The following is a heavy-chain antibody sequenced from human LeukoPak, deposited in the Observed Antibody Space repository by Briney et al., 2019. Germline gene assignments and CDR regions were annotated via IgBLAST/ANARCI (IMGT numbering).Heavy chain of an antibody. CDR2: ISAYNGNR. CDR3: ARAWDCSNTNCYHYFDL. D-gene: IGHD2-2*01. V-gene: IGHV1-18*01. J-gene: IGHJ4*02. CDR1: GYTFNAYG. Sequence: ASVKLSFKTSGYTFNAYGVTWVRQAPGQGLEWMGWISAYNGNRIYAQQLQDRVTMTTDTSTTTSYMELRSLRSDDTAVYYCARAWDCSNTNCYHYFDLIGPGTLVTVSS.